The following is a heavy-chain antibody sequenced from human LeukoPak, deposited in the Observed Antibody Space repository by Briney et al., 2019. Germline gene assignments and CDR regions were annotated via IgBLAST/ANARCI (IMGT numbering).Heavy chain of an antibody. CDR1: GFTFSDYY. CDR3: AKGATGYCSSSSCLYYFDY. CDR2: ISSSSSYT. V-gene: IGHV3-11*05. Sequence: PGGSLRLSCAASGFTFSDYYMSWIRQAPGKGLEWVSYISSSSSYTNYADSVKGRFTISRDNAKNSLYLQMNSLRAEDTAVYYCAKGATGYCSSSSCLYYFDYWGQGTLVTVSS. J-gene: IGHJ4*02. D-gene: IGHD2-2*01.